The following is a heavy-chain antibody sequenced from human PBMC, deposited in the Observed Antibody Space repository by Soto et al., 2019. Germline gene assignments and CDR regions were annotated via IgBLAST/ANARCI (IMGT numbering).Heavy chain of an antibody. CDR3: ARESEDLTSNFDY. V-gene: IGHV3-21*06. CDR1: GLPFTRYS. CDR2: ISSTTNYI. J-gene: IGHJ4*02. Sequence: GGSLRLSCAASGLPFTRYSINWVRQAPGKGLEWVSSISSTTNYIYYGDSMKGRFTISRDNAKNSLYLEMNSLRAEDTAVYYCARESEDLTSNFDYWGQGTLVTVSS.